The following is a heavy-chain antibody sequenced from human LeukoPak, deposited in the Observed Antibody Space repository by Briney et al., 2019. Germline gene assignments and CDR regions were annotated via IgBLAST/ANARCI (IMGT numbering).Heavy chain of an antibody. CDR3: AKAPVTSCRGAFCYPFDY. Sequence: GGSLRLSCAASGFTLSSYAMSWVRQAPGKGLEWVSAMSSSDDGRYYAASVRGRFTISRDTSRSTLYLQMNSLRAEDAAVYYCAKAPVTSCRGAFCYPFDYWGQGTLVTVSS. D-gene: IGHD2-15*01. J-gene: IGHJ4*02. CDR1: GFTLSSYA. CDR2: MSSSDDGR. V-gene: IGHV3-23*01.